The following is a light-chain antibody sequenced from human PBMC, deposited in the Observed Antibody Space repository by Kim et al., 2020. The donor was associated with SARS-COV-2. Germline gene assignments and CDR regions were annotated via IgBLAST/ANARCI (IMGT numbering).Light chain of an antibody. J-gene: IGKJ2*01. V-gene: IGKV3-15*01. CDR2: AAS. CDR1: EDVNSN. CDR3: QQYDKWPPAYT. Sequence: SPGERAVLSCRASEDVNSNLAWYQQKPGQAPRLLIYAASTRATGIPVRFSGGGSETEFTLTISSLLSEDSAVYYRQQYDKWPPAYTFGQGTKLEI.